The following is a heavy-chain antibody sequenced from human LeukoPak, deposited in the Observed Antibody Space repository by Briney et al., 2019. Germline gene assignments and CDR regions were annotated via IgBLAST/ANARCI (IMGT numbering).Heavy chain of an antibody. CDR1: GYTFTSNY. CDR3: ARGRLLWFGEFSNWFDP. V-gene: IGHV1-2*02. CDR2: INPNSGGT. J-gene: IGHJ5*02. D-gene: IGHD3-10*01. Sequence: ASVKVSCKAFGYTFTSNYMHWVRQAPGQGLEWMGWINPNSGGTNYAQKFQGRVTMTRDTSISTAYMELSRLRSDDTAVYYCARGRLLWFGEFSNWFDPWGQGTLVTVSS.